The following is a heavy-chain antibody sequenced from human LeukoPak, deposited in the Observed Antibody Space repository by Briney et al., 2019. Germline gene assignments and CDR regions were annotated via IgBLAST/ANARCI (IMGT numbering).Heavy chain of an antibody. V-gene: IGHV3-23*01. D-gene: IGHD3-10*01. J-gene: IGHJ4*02. CDR1: GFTFSTYA. CDR2: ISGSSAST. CDR3: GVGSYSFAY. Sequence: QTGGSLRLSCAASGFTFSTYAMNWVRQAPGKGLEWVSGISGSSASTYYADSVKGRFTISRDNSKNTLYVQMNSLTAEDTAVYYCGVGSYSFAYSGQGTLVTVSS.